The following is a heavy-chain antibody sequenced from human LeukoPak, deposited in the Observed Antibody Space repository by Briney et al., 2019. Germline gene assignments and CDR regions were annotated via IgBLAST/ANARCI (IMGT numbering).Heavy chain of an antibody. CDR3: VKPSGSYGPYCDY. Sequence: AMHWVRQAPGKGLEYVSSISSNGGSTYYADSVKGRFIISRDNSKNTLYLQMSSLRAEDTAIYYCVKPSGSYGPYCDYWGQGTLVTVSS. CDR1: A. V-gene: IGHV3-64D*09. CDR2: ISSNGGST. D-gene: IGHD1-26*01. J-gene: IGHJ4*02.